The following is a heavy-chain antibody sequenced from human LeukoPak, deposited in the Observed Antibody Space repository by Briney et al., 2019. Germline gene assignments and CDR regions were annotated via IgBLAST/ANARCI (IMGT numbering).Heavy chain of an antibody. CDR2: IYYSGST. J-gene: IGHJ4*02. V-gene: IGHV4-39*01. D-gene: IGHD3-3*01. CDR3: ARQNYDFWCGYYPFDY. CDR1: GGSISSSSYY. Sequence: PSETLSLTCTVSGGSISSSSYYWGWIRQPPGKGLEWIGSIYYSGSTYYNPSLKSRVTISVDTSKNQFSLKLSSVTAADTAVYYCARQNYDFWCGYYPFDYWGQGTLVTVSS.